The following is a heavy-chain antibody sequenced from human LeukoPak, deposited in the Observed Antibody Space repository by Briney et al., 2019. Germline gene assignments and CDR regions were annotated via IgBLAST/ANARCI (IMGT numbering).Heavy chain of an antibody. Sequence: ASVKVSCKTSGYTFSSYGISWVRQAPGQGLEWMGWISGYNGNTNYAQKFQGIVTMTTDTSTSTAYMELRSLRSDDTAVYYCARDNYSSSWHFDYWGQGTLVIVSS. CDR3: ARDNYSSSWHFDY. V-gene: IGHV1-18*01. CDR1: GYTFSSYG. D-gene: IGHD6-13*01. J-gene: IGHJ4*02. CDR2: ISGYNGNT.